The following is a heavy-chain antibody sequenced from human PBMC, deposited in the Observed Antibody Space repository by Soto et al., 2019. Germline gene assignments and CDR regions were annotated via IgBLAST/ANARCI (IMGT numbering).Heavy chain of an antibody. CDR1: GYTFTSYD. Sequence: QVQLVQSGAEVKKPGASVKVSCKASGYTFTSYDINWVRQAPGQGLEWMGWMNTHSGNTGYAQKFQVRVTMTTNTSITTADLELRSLSAEATAVYYCANCCDYGGNAPFDYWGQGTLVTVSS. CDR2: MNTHSGNT. D-gene: IGHD4-17*01. V-gene: IGHV1-8*01. J-gene: IGHJ4*02. CDR3: ANCCDYGGNAPFDY.